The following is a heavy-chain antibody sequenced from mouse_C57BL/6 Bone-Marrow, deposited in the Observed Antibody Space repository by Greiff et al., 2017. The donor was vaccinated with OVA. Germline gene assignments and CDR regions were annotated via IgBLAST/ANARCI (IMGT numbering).Heavy chain of an antibody. V-gene: IGHV5-17*01. CDR2: ISSGSSTI. CDR1: GFTFSDYG. Sequence: EVQLQESGGGLVKPGGSLKLSCAASGFTFSDYGMHWVRQAPEKGLEWVAYISSGSSTIYYADTVKGRFTISRDNAKNTLFLQMTSLRSEDTAMYYCARRSYYDYDEGWAMDYWGQGTSVTVSS. D-gene: IGHD2-4*01. CDR3: ARRSYYDYDEGWAMDY. J-gene: IGHJ4*01.